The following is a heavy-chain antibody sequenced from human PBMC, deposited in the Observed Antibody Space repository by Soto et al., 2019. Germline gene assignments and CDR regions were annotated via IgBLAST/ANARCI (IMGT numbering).Heavy chain of an antibody. J-gene: IGHJ6*03. CDR1: GFTFDDYA. CDR2: ISWNSGSI. V-gene: IGHV3-9*01. Sequence: EVQLVESGGGLVQPGRSLRLSCAASGFTFDDYAMHWVRQAPGKGLEWVSGISWNSGSIGYEDSVKGRFTISRDNAKNSLYLQMNSLRAEDTALYYCAKGHCSSTSCPWYYYYYMDVWGKGTTVTVSS. D-gene: IGHD2-2*01. CDR3: AKGHCSSTSCPWYYYYYMDV.